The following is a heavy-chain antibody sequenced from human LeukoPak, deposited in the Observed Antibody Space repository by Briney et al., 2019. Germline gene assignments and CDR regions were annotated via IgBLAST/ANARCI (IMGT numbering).Heavy chain of an antibody. J-gene: IGHJ4*02. D-gene: IGHD4-17*01. V-gene: IGHV3-11*04. Sequence: GGSLRLSCAASGFTFSDYYMSWIRQAPGEGLEWVSYIGGSGSPIYYADSVRGRFTISRDNAKNSLYLQVNSLRAEDTAVYYCARPPSVTTAGYYFGYWGQGTLVTVSS. CDR2: IGGSGSPI. CDR3: ARPPSVTTAGYYFGY. CDR1: GFTFSDYY.